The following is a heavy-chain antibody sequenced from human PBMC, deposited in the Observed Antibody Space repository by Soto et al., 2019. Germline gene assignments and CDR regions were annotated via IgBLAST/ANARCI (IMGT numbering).Heavy chain of an antibody. J-gene: IGHJ3*01. V-gene: IGHV1-18*01. CDR1: GYTFSTYG. CDR2: INPLKGDT. CDR3: ARVKVPAAILGAFDL. Sequence: ASVKVSCKACGYTFSTYGITWVRQAPGQGLEWMGWINPLKGDTNSAARFQDRLTMTTDTSTRTAYMELRSLTSDDTAVYYCARVKVPAAILGAFDLWGQGTVVTVSS. D-gene: IGHD2-2*02.